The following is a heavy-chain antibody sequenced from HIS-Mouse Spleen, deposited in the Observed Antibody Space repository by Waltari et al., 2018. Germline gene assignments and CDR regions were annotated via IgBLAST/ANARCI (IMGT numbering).Heavy chain of an antibody. CDR1: GFTFCSHG. Sequence: QVQLVESGGGVVQPGRSRRLPGSASGFTFCSHGPTWVRQAPGKGLEWVAVISYDGSNKYYADSVKGRFTISRDNSKNTLYLQMNSLRAEDTAVYYCAKASSGWLDYWGQGTLVTVSS. D-gene: IGHD6-19*01. V-gene: IGHV3-30*18. CDR3: AKASSGWLDY. CDR2: ISYDGSNK. J-gene: IGHJ4*02.